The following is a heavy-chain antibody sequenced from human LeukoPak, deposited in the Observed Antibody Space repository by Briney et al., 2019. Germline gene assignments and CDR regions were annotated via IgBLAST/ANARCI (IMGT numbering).Heavy chain of an antibody. D-gene: IGHD5-12*01. Sequence: SETLSLTCTISGGSVSDYYWSWIRQSPGKGLEWIGYIYHTGSTSYSPSLKSRVTISVDTSKNQFSLKLSSVTAADTAVYYCASGSRGPVDYWGQGTLVTVSS. CDR2: IYHTGST. V-gene: IGHV4-59*02. J-gene: IGHJ4*02. CDR3: ASGSRGPVDY. CDR1: GGSVSDYY.